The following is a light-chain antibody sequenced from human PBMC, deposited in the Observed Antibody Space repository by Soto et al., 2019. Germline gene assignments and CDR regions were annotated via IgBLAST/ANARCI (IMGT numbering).Light chain of an antibody. J-gene: IGKJ1*01. V-gene: IGKV1-5*03. CDR1: QSISAW. CDR3: QQYNDYSWT. CDR2: KAS. Sequence: DIQMTQSPSNLSASVGDRVSIYCRASQSISAWLAWYQQKPGKAPRLLIYKASTLEIGVPSRFSGSGSGTEFTLTISSLQPDDVAIYYCQQYNDYSWTFGQRANVDIK.